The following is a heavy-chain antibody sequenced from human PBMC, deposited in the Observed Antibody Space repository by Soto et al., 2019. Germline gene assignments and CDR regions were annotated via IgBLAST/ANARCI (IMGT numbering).Heavy chain of an antibody. CDR2: ISGSGGST. CDR1: GFTFSSYA. V-gene: IGHV3-23*01. Sequence: EVQLLESGGGLVQPGGSLRLSCAASGFTFSSYAMSWVRQAPGKGLEWVSAISGSGGSTYYADSVKGRFTISRDKSKNTRYLQRNSLRAEDTAVYDCAKDYTGQWPNDAFDIWGQGTMVTVSS. D-gene: IGHD6-19*01. J-gene: IGHJ3*02. CDR3: AKDYTGQWPNDAFDI.